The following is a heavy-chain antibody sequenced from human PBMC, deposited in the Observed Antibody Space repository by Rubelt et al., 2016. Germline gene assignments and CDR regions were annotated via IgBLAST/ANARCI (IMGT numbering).Heavy chain of an antibody. V-gene: IGHV4-39*01. CDR2: AYYSGST. CDR3: ARRGVSGYVDS. J-gene: IGHJ4*02. CDR1: SGSISSSSYY. D-gene: IGHD3-10*01. Sequence: QLQLHESGPGLVKPSETLSLTCTVSSGSISSSSYYWGWIRQPPGKGLEWIGSAYYSGSTYYSPSLKSRVPISVETSKNQFALKLSSVTAADTAVYYCARRGVSGYVDSWGQGTLVTVSS.